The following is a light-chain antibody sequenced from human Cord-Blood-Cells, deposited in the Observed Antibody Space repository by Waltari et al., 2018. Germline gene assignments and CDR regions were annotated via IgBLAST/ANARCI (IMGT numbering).Light chain of an antibody. Sequence: DIVMTQSPYSLAVSLGERANINCKSSQSVLYSSNNKNYLAWYQQKPGQPPKLLIYWASTREAGVPDRFSGSGSGTDFTLTISSLQAEDVAVYYCQQYYSTPPTFGQGTKLEIK. CDR3: QQYYSTPPT. V-gene: IGKV4-1*01. CDR2: WAS. J-gene: IGKJ2*01. CDR1: QSVLYSSNNKNY.